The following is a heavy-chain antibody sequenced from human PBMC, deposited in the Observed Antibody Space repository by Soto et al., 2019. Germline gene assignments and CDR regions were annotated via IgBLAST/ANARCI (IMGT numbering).Heavy chain of an antibody. V-gene: IGHV4-34*01. CDR2: INHSGST. Sequence: PSETLSLTCAVYGGSFSGYYWSWIRQPPGKGLEWIGEINHSGSTNYNPSLKSRVTISVDTSKNLFSLRLRSLTAADTAVYFCARVKATLYRDYYFDYWGQGTLVTVSS. CDR3: ARVKATLYRDYYFDY. J-gene: IGHJ4*02. CDR1: GGSFSGYY. D-gene: IGHD5-12*01.